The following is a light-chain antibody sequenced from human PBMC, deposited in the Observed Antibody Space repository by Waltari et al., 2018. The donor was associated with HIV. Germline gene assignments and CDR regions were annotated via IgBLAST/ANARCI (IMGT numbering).Light chain of an antibody. CDR2: DVT. V-gene: IGLV2-14*03. Sequence: QSALTQPASVSGAPGQSITISCTGTSNDVGGYNYGYWYQQHPGKAPKLMIYDVTTRPSGVSYRFSGSKSGNTASLTISGLQAEDEADYYCSSYTKTLYVIFGGGTKLTVL. CDR1: SNDVGGYNY. J-gene: IGLJ2*01. CDR3: SSYTKTLYVI.